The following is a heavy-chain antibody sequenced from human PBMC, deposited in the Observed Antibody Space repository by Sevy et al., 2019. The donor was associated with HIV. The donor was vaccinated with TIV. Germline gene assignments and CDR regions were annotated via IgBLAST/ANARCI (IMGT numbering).Heavy chain of an antibody. V-gene: IGHV3-30*04. Sequence: GGSLRLPCSASGFRLNTYAMHWVRQAPGKGLEWVSVISSTGNFESYAASVKGRFTISKDNSKNTVSLQMNSLRPEDTAMYYCARDAGYTTKFHPLHWGQGTLVTVSS. CDR1: GFRLNTYA. CDR2: ISSTGNFE. J-gene: IGHJ4*02. CDR3: ARDAGYTTKFHPLH. D-gene: IGHD5-12*01.